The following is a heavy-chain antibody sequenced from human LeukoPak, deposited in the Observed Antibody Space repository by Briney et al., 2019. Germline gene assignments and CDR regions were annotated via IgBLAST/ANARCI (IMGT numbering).Heavy chain of an antibody. Sequence: GGSLRLSCAASGFTFSSYSMNWVRQAPGKGLGWVSSIGTTSNSMYYADSLKGRFTTSRDNAESSLYLQMNSLRVEDTAVYFCAREGITAMADAWNDYWGQGTLVTVSS. CDR2: IGTTSNSM. J-gene: IGHJ4*02. CDR3: AREGITAMADAWNDY. V-gene: IGHV3-21*01. D-gene: IGHD5-18*01. CDR1: GFTFSSYS.